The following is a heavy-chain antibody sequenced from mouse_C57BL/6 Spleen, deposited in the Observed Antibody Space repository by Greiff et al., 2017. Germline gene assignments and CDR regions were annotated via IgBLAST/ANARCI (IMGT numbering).Heavy chain of an antibody. CDR3: ARRPHYYAMDY. Sequence: VQLQQSGAELVKPGASVKISCKASGYAFSSYWMNWVKQRPGKGLEWIGQIYPGDGDTNYNGKFKGKATLTADKSSSTAYMQLSSLTSEDSAVYFCARRPHYYAMDYWGQGTSVTVSS. CDR2: IYPGDGDT. CDR1: GYAFSSYW. V-gene: IGHV1-80*01. J-gene: IGHJ4*01.